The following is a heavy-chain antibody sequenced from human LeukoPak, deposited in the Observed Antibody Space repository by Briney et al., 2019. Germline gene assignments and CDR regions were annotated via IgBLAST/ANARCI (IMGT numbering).Heavy chain of an antibody. CDR2: IYYSGST. D-gene: IGHD6-6*01. Sequence: PSETLSLTCTVSGGSISSGGYYWSWIRQHPGKGLEWIGYIYYSGSTYYNPSLKSRVAISVDTSKNQFSLKLSSVTAADTAVYYCARGVAALDDAFDIWGQGTMVTVSS. CDR1: GGSISSGGYY. V-gene: IGHV4-31*03. CDR3: ARGVAALDDAFDI. J-gene: IGHJ3*02.